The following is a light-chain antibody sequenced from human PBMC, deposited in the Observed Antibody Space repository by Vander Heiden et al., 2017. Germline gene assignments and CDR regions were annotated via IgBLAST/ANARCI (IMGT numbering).Light chain of an antibody. CDR2: DAS. CDR3: QQRSNWPAA. V-gene: IGKV3-11*02. CDR1: QSVSSY. J-gene: IGKJ4*01. Sequence: IVLTPSPATLSLSPGERATLSCRASQSVSSYLAWYQQKPGQAPRLLIYDASNRATGVPARFSGSGSERDFTLTISSLEPEDFAIYYCQQRSNWPAAFGGGTMVEIK.